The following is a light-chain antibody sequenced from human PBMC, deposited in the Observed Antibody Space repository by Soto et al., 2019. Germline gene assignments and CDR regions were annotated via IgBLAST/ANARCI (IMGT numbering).Light chain of an antibody. CDR1: QNVRSNY. CDR3: QQNSNPPFT. Sequence: EIVLTQSPGTVSLSPGERAILSCRASQNVRSNYLAWYQQRLGQAPRLLIYDVSTRATGIPDRFSGSGSGTDFTLTISRLEPEDFAVYFCQQNSNPPFTFGRGTKLEI. CDR2: DVS. V-gene: IGKV3-20*01. J-gene: IGKJ2*01.